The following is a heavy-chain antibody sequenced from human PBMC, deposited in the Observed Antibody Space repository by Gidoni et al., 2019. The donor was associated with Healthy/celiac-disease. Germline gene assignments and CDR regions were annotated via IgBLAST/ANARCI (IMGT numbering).Heavy chain of an antibody. CDR1: GYIFSSYG. J-gene: IGHJ3*02. V-gene: IGHV1-18*01. Sequence: QVQLVQSGAEVKKPGASVKVSCKASGYIFSSYGISWVRQAPGQGLEWMGWISAYNGNTNYAQKLQGRVTMTTDTSTSTAYMDLRSLRSDDTAVYYCARYIVVVVAATRGDVFDIWGQGTMVTVSS. CDR2: ISAYNGNT. D-gene: IGHD2-15*01. CDR3: ARYIVVVVAATRGDVFDI.